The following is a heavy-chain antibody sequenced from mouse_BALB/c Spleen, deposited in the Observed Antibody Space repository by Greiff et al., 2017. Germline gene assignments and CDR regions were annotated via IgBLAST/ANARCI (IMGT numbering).Heavy chain of an antibody. D-gene: IGHD3-1*01. Sequence: DVQLQESGPGLVKPSQSLSLTCTVTGFSITSDYAWNWLRQFPGNQLEWMGYISYSGSTSYNPSLKSRISITRDTSKNQFFLQLNSVTTEDTATYYCASTGLPPFAYWGQGTLVTVSA. CDR3: ASTGLPPFAY. CDR1: GFSITSDYA. CDR2: ISYSGST. J-gene: IGHJ3*01. V-gene: IGHV3-2*02.